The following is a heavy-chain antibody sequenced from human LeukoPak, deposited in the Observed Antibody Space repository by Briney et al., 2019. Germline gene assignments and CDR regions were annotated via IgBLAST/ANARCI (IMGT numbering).Heavy chain of an antibody. CDR2: INPNSGGT. J-gene: IGHJ4*02. Sequence: ASVKVSCKASGYTFTGYYMHWVRQAPGQGLEWMGWINPNSGGTNYAQKFQGRVTMTRDTSIRTAYMELSRLRSDDTAVYYCARDGPCGSTSCYALDYWGQGTLVTVSS. D-gene: IGHD2-2*01. CDR3: ARDGPCGSTSCYALDY. CDR1: GYTFTGYY. V-gene: IGHV1-2*02.